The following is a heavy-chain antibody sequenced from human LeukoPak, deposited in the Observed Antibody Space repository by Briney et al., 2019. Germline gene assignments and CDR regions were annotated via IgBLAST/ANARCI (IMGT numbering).Heavy chain of an antibody. CDR3: ARGPLVVVVAATEYWFDP. D-gene: IGHD2-15*01. CDR2: ISSSSSYI. V-gene: IGHV3-21*01. Sequence: GGSLRLSCAASGFTFSSYSMNWVRQAPGKGLEWVSSISSSSSYIYYADSVKGRFTISRDNAKNSLYLQMNSLRAEDTAVYYCARGPLVVVVAATEYWFDPWGQGTPVTVSS. J-gene: IGHJ5*02. CDR1: GFTFSSYS.